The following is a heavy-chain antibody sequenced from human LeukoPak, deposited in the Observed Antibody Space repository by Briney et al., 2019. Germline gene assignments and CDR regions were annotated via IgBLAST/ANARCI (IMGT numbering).Heavy chain of an antibody. Sequence: SETLSLTCAVYGGSFSGYYWSWIRQPPGKGLEWIGYIYYSGSTNYNPSLKSRVTISVDTSKNQFSLKLSSVTAADTAVYYCARCVYYYYGMDVWGQGTTVTVSS. CDR3: ARCVYYYYGMDV. CDR2: IYYSGST. V-gene: IGHV4-59*08. J-gene: IGHJ6*02. CDR1: GGSFSGYY.